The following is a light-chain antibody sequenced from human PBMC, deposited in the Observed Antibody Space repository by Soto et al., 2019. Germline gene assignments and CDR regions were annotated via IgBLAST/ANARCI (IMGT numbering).Light chain of an antibody. Sequence: EIVLTQSKGTLSFSPGERATLSCRASQSVSSSYLAWYQQKPGQAPRFLIYGASSRATGIPDRFSGSGSGTDFTLTISRLEPEDFAVYYCQQYGSSPLTFGGGTKVDIK. CDR3: QQYGSSPLT. CDR2: GAS. V-gene: IGKV3-20*01. CDR1: QSVSSSY. J-gene: IGKJ4*01.